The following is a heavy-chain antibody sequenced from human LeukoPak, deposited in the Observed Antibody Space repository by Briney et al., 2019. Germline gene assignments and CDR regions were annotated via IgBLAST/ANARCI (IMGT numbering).Heavy chain of an antibody. D-gene: IGHD3-10*01. Sequence: SETLSLTCTVSGGSISSYYWSWIRQPPGKGLEWIGYIYYSGSTNYNPSLKSRVTISVDTSKNQFSLKLSSVTAADTAVYYCARVTNYGSGSYSSLYNWFDPWGQGTLVTVSS. CDR2: IYYSGST. J-gene: IGHJ5*02. CDR3: ARVTNYGSGSYSSLYNWFDP. V-gene: IGHV4-59*01. CDR1: GGSISSYY.